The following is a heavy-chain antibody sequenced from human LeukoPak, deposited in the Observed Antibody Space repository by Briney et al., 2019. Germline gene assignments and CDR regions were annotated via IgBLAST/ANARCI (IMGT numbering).Heavy chain of an antibody. J-gene: IGHJ4*02. Sequence: GGSLRLSCAASGFTFDDYAMHWVRQAPGKGLERVSGISWNSGSIGYADSVKGRFTISRDNAKNSLYLQMNSLRAEDMALYYCAKGGYSSSWLFDYWGQGTLVTVSS. V-gene: IGHV3-9*03. CDR3: AKGGYSSSWLFDY. D-gene: IGHD6-13*01. CDR2: ISWNSGSI. CDR1: GFTFDDYA.